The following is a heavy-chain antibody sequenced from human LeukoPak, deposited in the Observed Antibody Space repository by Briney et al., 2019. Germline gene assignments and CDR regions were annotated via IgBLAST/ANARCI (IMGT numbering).Heavy chain of an antibody. J-gene: IGHJ6*02. CDR2: IYYSGST. CDR1: GGSISSYY. Sequence: PSETLSLTCTVSGGSISSYYWSWIRQPPGKGLEWIGYIYYSGSTNYNPSLKSRVTICVDTSKNQFSLKLSSVTAADTAVYYCARDRVEAVAGTDYYYYYGMDVWGQGTTATVSS. D-gene: IGHD6-19*01. V-gene: IGHV4-59*01. CDR3: ARDRVEAVAGTDYYYYYGMDV.